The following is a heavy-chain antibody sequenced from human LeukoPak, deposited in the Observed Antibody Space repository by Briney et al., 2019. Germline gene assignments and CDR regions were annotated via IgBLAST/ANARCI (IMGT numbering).Heavy chain of an antibody. D-gene: IGHD1-26*01. CDR3: AKDAGREVGSTNVDH. Sequence: GGSLRLSCAASGFSFSSYSMNWVRQAPGKGLGWISNINEYGTTAYADSVKGRFTISRDNAKNILYLQMNSLRAEDTAVYYCAKDAGREVGSTNVDHWGQGTLVTVST. CDR1: GFSFSSYS. CDR2: INEYGTT. J-gene: IGHJ4*02. V-gene: IGHV3-74*01.